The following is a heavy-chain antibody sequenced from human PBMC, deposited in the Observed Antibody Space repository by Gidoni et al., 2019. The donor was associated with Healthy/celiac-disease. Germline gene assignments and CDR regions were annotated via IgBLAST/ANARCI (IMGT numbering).Heavy chain of an antibody. Sequence: EVQLVESGGGLVQPGGSLSLSCAASGFTFSSYSMNWVRQAPGKGLEWVSYISSSSSTIYYADSVKGRFTISRDNAKNSLYLQMNSLRAEDTAVYYCARGGEGYYFDYWGQGTLVTVSS. V-gene: IGHV3-48*01. CDR3: ARGGEGYYFDY. CDR2: ISSSSSTI. CDR1: GFTFSSYS. J-gene: IGHJ4*02. D-gene: IGHD3-16*01.